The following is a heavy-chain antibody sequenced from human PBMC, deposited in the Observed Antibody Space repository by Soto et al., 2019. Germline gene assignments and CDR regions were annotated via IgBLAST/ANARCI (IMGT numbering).Heavy chain of an antibody. D-gene: IGHD3-10*01. CDR3: TRDLRNFDI. Sequence: EVRLVESGGGLVKPGGSLRLSCTASGFTLSTYSMNWVRQAPGKGLEWVSSITSSSTYIYYSDSVQGRFTISRDNAKNTLYLQMDSLTVEDTAVYFCTRDLRNFDIWGQGTLVAVSS. V-gene: IGHV3-21*02. CDR1: GFTLSTYS. CDR2: ITSSSTYI. J-gene: IGHJ4*02.